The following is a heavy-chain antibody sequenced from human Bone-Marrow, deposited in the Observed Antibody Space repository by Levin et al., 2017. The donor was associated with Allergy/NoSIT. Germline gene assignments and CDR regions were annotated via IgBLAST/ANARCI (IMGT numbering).Heavy chain of an antibody. Sequence: GGSLTLSCAASGFTFINYAMSWVRQAPGKGLEWVSAIRGSGSSTSYAESVKGRFTISRDNSRNTVHLQMNSLRVEDTAVYYGAKDFYGNGWPGHPDNWGQGTLVTVSS. V-gene: IGHV3-23*01. J-gene: IGHJ4*02. CDR2: IRGSGSST. CDR1: GFTFINYA. CDR3: AKDFYGNGWPGHPDN. D-gene: IGHD6-19*01.